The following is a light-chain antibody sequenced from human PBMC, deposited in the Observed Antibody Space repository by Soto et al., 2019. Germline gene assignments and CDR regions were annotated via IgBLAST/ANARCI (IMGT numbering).Light chain of an antibody. J-gene: IGLJ1*01. CDR2: EVS. CDR1: SSDVGSYNL. CDR3: CSYAGSSTYV. V-gene: IGLV2-23*02. Sequence: QSVLTQPASVSGSPGQSITMSCTGTSSDVGSYNLVSWYQRHPGKAPKVMIYEVSKRPSGVSNRFSGSKFGNTASLTISGLQADDEADYYCCSYAGSSTYVFGTGTKLTVL.